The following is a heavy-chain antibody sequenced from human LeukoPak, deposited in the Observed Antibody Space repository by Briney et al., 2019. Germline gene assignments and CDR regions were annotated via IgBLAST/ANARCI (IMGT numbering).Heavy chain of an antibody. CDR1: GYTFTSYY. V-gene: IGHV1-46*01. J-gene: IGHJ4*02. CDR2: INPSGGST. CDR3: ARQTQKYYYDSSGERGHLDY. D-gene: IGHD3-22*01. Sequence: ASVKVSCKASGYTFTSYYMHWVRQAPGQGLEWMGIINPSGGSTSYAQKLQGRVTMTRDTSTSTVYMELSSLRSEDTAVYYCARQTQKYYYDSSGERGHLDYWGQGTLVTVSS.